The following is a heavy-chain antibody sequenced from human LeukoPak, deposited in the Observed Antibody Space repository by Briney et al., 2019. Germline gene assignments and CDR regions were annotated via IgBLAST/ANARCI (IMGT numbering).Heavy chain of an antibody. CDR1: GFTFSNCA. CDR3: AVPQWELLN. Sequence: PGGSLRLSCAASGFTFSNCAMSWVRQAPGKGLEWVSAISGGGGSTYYADSVKGRFTISRDNSKNTLYLQMNSLRAEDTAVYSCAVPQWELLNWGQGTLVTVSS. J-gene: IGHJ4*02. CDR2: ISGGGGST. D-gene: IGHD1-26*01. V-gene: IGHV3-23*01.